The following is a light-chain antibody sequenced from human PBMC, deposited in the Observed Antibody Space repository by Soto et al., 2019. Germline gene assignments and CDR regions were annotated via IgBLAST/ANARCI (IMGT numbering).Light chain of an antibody. V-gene: IGKV3-15*01. Sequence: EIVMTQSPATLSVSPGERATLSCRASQSLSSNLAWYQQKPGQAPRLLIYGASTRATGIPARFSGSGSGTEFTLTISSLQSEDFAVYYCQQFNNWPVTFGGGTKVDIK. CDR1: QSLSSN. J-gene: IGKJ4*01. CDR2: GAS. CDR3: QQFNNWPVT.